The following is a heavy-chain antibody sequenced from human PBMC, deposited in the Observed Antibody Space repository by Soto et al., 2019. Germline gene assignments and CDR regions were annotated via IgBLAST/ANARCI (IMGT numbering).Heavy chain of an antibody. CDR3: AREKHPWVAVPVRQLKSTWWFDS. CDR2: INHSGST. V-gene: IGHV4-34*01. D-gene: IGHD6-19*01. CDR1: GESFSVYY. J-gene: IGHJ5*01. Sequence: SETLSLTCGVYGESFSVYYWSWIRQPPGKGLEWIGEINHSGSTNYNPSLKSRVTISVDTSKNHLSLKLSSVTAADTAVYYCAREKHPWVAVPVRQLKSTWWFDSWGQGTPVTVSS.